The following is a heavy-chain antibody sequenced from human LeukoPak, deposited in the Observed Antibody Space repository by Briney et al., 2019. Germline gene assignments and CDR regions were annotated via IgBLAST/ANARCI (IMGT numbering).Heavy chain of an antibody. Sequence: GGSLRLSCAASGLTFSSYGMHWVRQAPGKGLEWVAVISYDGSNKYYADSVKGRFTISRDNSKNTLYLQMNSLRAEDTAVYYCAKGDYYGSGSYRSYDYWGQGTLVTVSS. CDR3: AKGDYYGSGSYRSYDY. D-gene: IGHD3-10*01. V-gene: IGHV3-30*18. J-gene: IGHJ4*02. CDR1: GLTFSSYG. CDR2: ISYDGSNK.